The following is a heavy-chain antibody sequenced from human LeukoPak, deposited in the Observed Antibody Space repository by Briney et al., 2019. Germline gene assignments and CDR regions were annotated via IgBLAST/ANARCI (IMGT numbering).Heavy chain of an antibody. CDR2: IGSSSSTI. D-gene: IGHD4-17*01. CDR3: ARDSLHEYGDYYDY. J-gene: IGHJ4*02. V-gene: IGHV3-48*02. Sequence: QTGGSLRLSCVGSAFTFSLYAMTWVRQAPGKGLEWVSYIGSSSSTIYYADSVKGRFTISRDNAKNSLYLQMNSLRDEDTAVYYCARDSLHEYGDYYDYWGQGTLVTVSS. CDR1: AFTFSLYA.